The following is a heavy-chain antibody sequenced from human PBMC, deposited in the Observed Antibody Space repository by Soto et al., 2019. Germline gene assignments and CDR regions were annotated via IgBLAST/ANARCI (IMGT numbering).Heavy chain of an antibody. V-gene: IGHV3-48*03. Sequence: PGGSLRLSCAASGFTFSSYEMNWVRQAPGKGLEWVSYISSSGSTIYYADSVKGRFTISRDNAKNSLYLQMNSLRAEDTAVYYCARDVADGYKPFDYWGQGTLVTVSS. CDR3: ARDVADGYKPFDY. J-gene: IGHJ4*02. CDR1: GFTFSSYE. D-gene: IGHD5-12*01. CDR2: ISSSGSTI.